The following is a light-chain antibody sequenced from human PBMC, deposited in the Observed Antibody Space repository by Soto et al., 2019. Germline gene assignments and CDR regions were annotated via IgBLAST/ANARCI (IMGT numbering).Light chain of an antibody. Sequence: EIVLTQSPGTLSLSPGERVTLSCRASQSVSSSYLAWYQQKPGQAPRLPIYGASSRATGIPDRFSGSGSGTDFTLTISRLEPEDFAVYYCQQYGSSPPMYTFGQGTK. CDR1: QSVSSSY. CDR2: GAS. CDR3: QQYGSSPPMYT. J-gene: IGKJ2*01. V-gene: IGKV3-20*01.